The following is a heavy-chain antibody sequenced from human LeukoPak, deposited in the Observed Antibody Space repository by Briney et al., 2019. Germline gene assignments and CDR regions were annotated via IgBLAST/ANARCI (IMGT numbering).Heavy chain of an antibody. CDR3: VTLPTGDY. V-gene: IGHV3-53*01. CDR1: GFTVSRNH. J-gene: IGHJ4*02. D-gene: IGHD2-15*01. CDR2: IYSGGST. Sequence: GGSLRLSCAAFGFTVSRNHMTWVRQAPGKGLEWVSIIYSGGSTYYADSVRGRFTISRDSSQNTLHLQMNGLRAEDTAVYYCVTLPTGDYWGQGTLVTVSS.